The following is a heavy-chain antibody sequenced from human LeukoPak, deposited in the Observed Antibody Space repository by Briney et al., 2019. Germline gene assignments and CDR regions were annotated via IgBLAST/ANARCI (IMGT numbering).Heavy chain of an antibody. CDR2: INPNSGGT. V-gene: IGHV1-2*02. CDR1: GYTFTGYY. J-gene: IGHJ4*02. CDR3: ARVEPEQLWHFDY. Sequence: ASVKVSCKASGYTFTGYYMHWVRQAPGQGLEWMGWINPNSGGTNYAQKFQGRVTMTRDTSISTAYMELSRLRSDDTAVHYCARVEPEQLWHFDYWGQGTLVTVSS. D-gene: IGHD5-18*01.